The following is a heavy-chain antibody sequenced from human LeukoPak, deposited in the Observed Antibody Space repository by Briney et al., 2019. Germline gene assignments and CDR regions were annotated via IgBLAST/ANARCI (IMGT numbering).Heavy chain of an antibody. Sequence: GGSLRLSCAASGFTFADYGMNWVRQPPGKGLEWVSGINWNGGSTGYADSVKGRFTISRDNARNSLYLQMNSLRAEDTALYFCARGGYSDSDLYYSGMDVWGQGTTVTVSS. CDR1: GFTFADYG. J-gene: IGHJ6*02. CDR2: INWNGGST. D-gene: IGHD5-12*01. CDR3: ARGGYSDSDLYYSGMDV. V-gene: IGHV3-20*04.